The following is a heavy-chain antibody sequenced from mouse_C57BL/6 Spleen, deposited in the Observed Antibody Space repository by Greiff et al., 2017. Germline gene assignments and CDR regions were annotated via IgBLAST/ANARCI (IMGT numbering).Heavy chain of an antibody. CDR2: IDPETGGT. CDR3: TRRNWVPYYFDY. J-gene: IGHJ2*01. CDR1: GYTFTDYE. Sequence: QVQLQQSGAELVRPGASVTLSCKASGYTFTDYEMHWVKQTPVHGLEWIGAIDPETGGTAYNQKFKGKAILTADKSSSTAYMELRSLTSEDSAVYYCTRRNWVPYYFDYWGQGTTLTVSS. D-gene: IGHD4-1*01. V-gene: IGHV1-15*01.